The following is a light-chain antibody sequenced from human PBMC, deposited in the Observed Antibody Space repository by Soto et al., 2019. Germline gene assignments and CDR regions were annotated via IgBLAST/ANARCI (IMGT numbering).Light chain of an antibody. CDR1: SSDVGGYDY. J-gene: IGLJ2*01. CDR2: EVT. CDR3: CSFTSRNTLVI. V-gene: IGLV2-14*01. Sequence: QSVLTQPASVSGSPGQSITISCTGTSSDVGGYDYVSWYQQFPGKAPKLLLYEVTNRPSGVSNRFSGSKSGNTASLTIFRLQAEDEAHYYCCSFTSRNTLVIFGGGTKLTVL.